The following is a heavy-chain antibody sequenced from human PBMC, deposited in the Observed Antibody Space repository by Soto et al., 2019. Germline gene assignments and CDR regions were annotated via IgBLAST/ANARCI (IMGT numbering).Heavy chain of an antibody. CDR1: GGSISSGSYS. CDR3: ARVPDY. CDR2: NYHSVGT. V-gene: IGHV4-30-2*01. Sequence: QLQLLESGSGLVKPSQTLSLTCAASGGSISSGSYSWGWLRQPPGKGLEWIGYNYHSVGTYYNPSLKSRVTISVDRSRNQFSLRPSSVTAADTAVYYCARVPDYWGQGTLVTVSS. J-gene: IGHJ4*02.